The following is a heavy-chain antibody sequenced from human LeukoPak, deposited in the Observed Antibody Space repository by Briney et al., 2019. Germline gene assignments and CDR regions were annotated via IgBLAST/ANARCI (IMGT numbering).Heavy chain of an antibody. V-gene: IGHV4-59*12. CDR2: IYFSGST. Sequence: PSETLSLTCTVSGGSISGYYWSWIRQPPGKGLEWLGYIYFSGSTNYNLSLKTRVTVSVDTSKNQSSLQLNSVTPEDTAVYYCARAGSGSYYRFAFDIWGQGTMVTVSS. CDR1: GGSISGYY. CDR3: ARAGSGSYYRFAFDI. J-gene: IGHJ3*02. D-gene: IGHD1-26*01.